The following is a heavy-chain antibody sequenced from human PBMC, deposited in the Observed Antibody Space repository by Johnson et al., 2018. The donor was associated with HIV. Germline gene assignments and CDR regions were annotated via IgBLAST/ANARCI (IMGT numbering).Heavy chain of an antibody. Sequence: VQLVESGGGLVQPGGSLRLSCAASGFTFSSYDMHWVRQATGKGLEWVSAIGTAGDTYYPGSVKGRFTISRENAKNSLYLRMDSLRAEDTAVYYCAREGGSCSGGWCLDALDFWGQGTTVTVSS. CDR2: IGTAGDT. CDR3: AREGGSCSGGWCLDALDF. D-gene: IGHD2-15*01. CDR1: GFTFSSYD. J-gene: IGHJ3*01. V-gene: IGHV3-13*01.